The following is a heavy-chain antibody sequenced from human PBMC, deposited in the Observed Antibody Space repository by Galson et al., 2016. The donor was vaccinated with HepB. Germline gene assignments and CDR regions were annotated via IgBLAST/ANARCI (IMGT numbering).Heavy chain of an antibody. J-gene: IGHJ4*02. Sequence: SVNVSCKASGYSFTSHSISWVRQAPGQGLECMGYITTYSGDTYYAPNLQGRVTMTTDTSTRTAYMELRSLRSDDTAVYYCARDRDNYGSGSDYWGQGTLVTVSS. CDR2: ITTYSGDT. CDR1: GYSFTSHS. CDR3: ARDRDNYGSGSDY. D-gene: IGHD3-10*01. V-gene: IGHV1-18*01.